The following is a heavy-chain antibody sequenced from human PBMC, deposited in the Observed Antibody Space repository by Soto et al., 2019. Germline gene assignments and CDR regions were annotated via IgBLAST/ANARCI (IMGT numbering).Heavy chain of an antibody. J-gene: IGHJ6*02. Sequence: ASLKVSCKTSGYAFTSYALHWVRQAPGQRLEWMGWINAGNGNTKYSQKFQGRVIITRDTSASTAYMELRSLRSEDTAVYYCARDSGGMDVWGQGTTVTVSS. CDR3: ARDSGGMDV. CDR1: GYAFTSYA. V-gene: IGHV1-3*01. CDR2: INAGNGNT.